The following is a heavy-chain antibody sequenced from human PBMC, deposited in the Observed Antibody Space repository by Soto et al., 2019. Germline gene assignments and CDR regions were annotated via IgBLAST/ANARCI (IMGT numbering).Heavy chain of an antibody. J-gene: IGHJ4*02. CDR1: GFTFSSYA. CDR2: ISYDGSNK. V-gene: IGHV3-30-3*01. CDR3: ARALDFWSAYFDY. Sequence: PGGSLRLSCAASGFTFSSYAMHWVRQAPGKGLEWVAVISYDGSNKYYADSVKGRFTISRDNSKNTLYVQMNSLRAEDTAVYYCARALDFWSAYFDYWGQGS. D-gene: IGHD3-3*01.